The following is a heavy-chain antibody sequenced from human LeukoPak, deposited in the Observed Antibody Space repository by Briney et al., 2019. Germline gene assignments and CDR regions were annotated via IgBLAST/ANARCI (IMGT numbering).Heavy chain of an antibody. V-gene: IGHV4-59*01. D-gene: IGHD5-18*01. J-gene: IGHJ6*03. CDR1: GGSFSSDS. CDR3: ARRTRSFSYTYGDAYYYYYMDV. CDR2: ISYSGST. Sequence: SETLSLTCTVSGGSFSSDSWSWVRQPPGQGLEWIGYISYSGSTSYNASLKRGGTVSVAPSKSQLSLKLRSVTAADTAVYYCARRTRSFSYTYGDAYYYYYMDVWGKGTTVIVS.